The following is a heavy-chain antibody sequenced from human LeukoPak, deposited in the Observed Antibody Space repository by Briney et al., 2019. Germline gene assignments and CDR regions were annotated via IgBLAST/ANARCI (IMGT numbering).Heavy chain of an antibody. Sequence: ASVKVSCKASGYTFTSYGISWVRQAPGQGLEXXXWISSYNGNTNYAQKLQGRVTMTTDTATSTAYLELRSLRSDDTAVYYCARDGDFVTVAAFDYWGQGTLVTVSS. V-gene: IGHV1-18*04. CDR3: ARDGDFVTVAAFDY. J-gene: IGHJ4*02. D-gene: IGHD1-14*01. CDR1: GYTFTSYG. CDR2: ISSYNGNT.